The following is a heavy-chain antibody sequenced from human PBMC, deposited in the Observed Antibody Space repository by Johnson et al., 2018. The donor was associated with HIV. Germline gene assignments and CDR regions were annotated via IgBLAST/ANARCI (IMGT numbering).Heavy chain of an antibody. CDR2: ISSSGGTI. CDR1: GFTFSDYY. Sequence: VQLVESGGGVVQPGGSLRLSCAASGFTFSDYYMSWIRQAPGKGLEWVSYISSSGGTIGYADSVKGRFTISRDNAKSSLYLQMDSLRPEDTTFSFCARAQLGSKIAFSFYAFDMWGYGTLVTVSS. D-gene: IGHD2-15*01. J-gene: IGHJ3*02. CDR3: ARAQLGSKIAFSFYAFDM. V-gene: IGHV3-11*01.